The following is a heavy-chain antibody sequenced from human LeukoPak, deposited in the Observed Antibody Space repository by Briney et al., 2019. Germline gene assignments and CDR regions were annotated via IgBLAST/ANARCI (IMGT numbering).Heavy chain of an antibody. CDR2: IKDGGTTT. J-gene: IGHJ4*02. CDR3: ARVGHRYYYDSSGYY. V-gene: IGHV3-74*01. Sequence: QAGGSLRLSCAASGFTFSSYWIHWVRQVPGKGLVWVSRIKDGGTTTDYADSVKGRFTISRDDAKNTLYLQMNSLRAEDTAVYYCARVGHRYYYDSSGYYWGQGTLVTVSS. D-gene: IGHD3-22*01. CDR1: GFTFSSYW.